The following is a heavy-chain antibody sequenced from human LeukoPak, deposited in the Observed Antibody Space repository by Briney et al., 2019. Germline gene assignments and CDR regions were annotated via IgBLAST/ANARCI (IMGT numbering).Heavy chain of an antibody. Sequence: ASVNVSCKASGYTFTSYGISWVRQAPGQGLEWMGWISAYNGNTSYAQKLQGRVTMTTDTSTSTAYMELRSLRSDDTAVYYCARKTSITIFGVVTPNYYGMDVWGQGTTVTVSS. CDR2: ISAYNGNT. CDR1: GYTFTSYG. D-gene: IGHD3-3*01. V-gene: IGHV1-18*01. J-gene: IGHJ6*02. CDR3: ARKTSITIFGVVTPNYYGMDV.